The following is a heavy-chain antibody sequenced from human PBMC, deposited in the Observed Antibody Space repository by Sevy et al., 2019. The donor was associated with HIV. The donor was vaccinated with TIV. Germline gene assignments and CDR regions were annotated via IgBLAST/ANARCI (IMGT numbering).Heavy chain of an antibody. Sequence: GGSLRISCVGSGISISSHWMNWVRQSPGKGREWVANINQDGSEIYYVDSVKGRFTISRENAKNSGYLQMHSLRVEDSGVYYCARAMGVWGQGTTVTVSS. CDR2: INQDGSEI. CDR3: ARAMGV. J-gene: IGHJ6*02. V-gene: IGHV3-7*01. CDR1: GISISSHW.